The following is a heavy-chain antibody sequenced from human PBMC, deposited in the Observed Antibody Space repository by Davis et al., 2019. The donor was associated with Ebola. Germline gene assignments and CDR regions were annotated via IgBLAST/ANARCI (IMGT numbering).Heavy chain of an antibody. CDR2: ISPDGSDK. CDR1: GISFSNYG. Sequence: PWGSLRLSCAASGISFSNYGMFWVRQAPGKVMEWVAVISPDGSDKNYADSGKGRFTISRDNSKNTLDLQMNSLRPEDTAVYYCVKTRSNWWNDALEIWGRGTMVIVSS. D-gene: IGHD2-8*02. J-gene: IGHJ3*02. CDR3: VKTRSNWWNDALEI. V-gene: IGHV3-30*18.